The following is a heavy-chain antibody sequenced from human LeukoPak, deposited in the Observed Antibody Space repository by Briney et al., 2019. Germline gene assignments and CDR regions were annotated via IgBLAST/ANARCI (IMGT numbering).Heavy chain of an antibody. Sequence: GGSLRLSCAASGFTFSRYWMHWVRQVPGKGLVWVSRINSDGGTRSYVDSVKGRFTISRDNARNTLYLQMNSLRVEDTAVYYCIRDLEPNYSDAGGFYRWGQGTMVTVSS. CDR1: GFTFSRYW. J-gene: IGHJ3*01. CDR2: INSDGGTR. D-gene: IGHD3-3*01. CDR3: IRDLEPNYSDAGGFYR. V-gene: IGHV3-74*01.